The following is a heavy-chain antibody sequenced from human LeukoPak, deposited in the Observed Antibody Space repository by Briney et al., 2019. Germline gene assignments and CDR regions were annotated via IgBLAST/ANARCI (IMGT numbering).Heavy chain of an antibody. J-gene: IGHJ4*02. V-gene: IGHV1-58*01. D-gene: IGHD6-19*01. CDR1: GLTFTSSA. CDR3: AADLIAVAGSWR. CDR2: IAVGSGNT. Sequence: SVTVSCKSSGLTFTSSAVQWVRQARGQRLEWIGWIAVGSGNTNYAQKFQERVTFTRDLSTSTAYMDLSGLRSEDTAMYYCAADLIAVAGSWRWGQGSLVIVSS.